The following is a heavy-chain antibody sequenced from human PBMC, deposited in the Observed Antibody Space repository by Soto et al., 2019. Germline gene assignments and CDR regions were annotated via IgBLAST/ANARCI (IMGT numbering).Heavy chain of an antibody. CDR1: GLIFSKYA. CDR2: ISSGGGDT. Sequence: EVQLLESGGGLSEPGGSLRLSCEASGLIFSKYAMSWVRQAPGKGLEWVAGISSGGGDTFYADSVKGRFNVSRDNLLSTLYLDMNKLTAEDTAVYYCAKGWSSTTFGVANSDWWGQGAQVTVSS. J-gene: IGHJ4*02. V-gene: IGHV3-23*01. D-gene: IGHD3-3*01. CDR3: AKGWSSTTFGVANSDW.